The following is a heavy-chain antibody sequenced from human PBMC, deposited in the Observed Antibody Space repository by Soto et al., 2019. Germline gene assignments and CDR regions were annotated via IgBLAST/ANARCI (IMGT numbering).Heavy chain of an antibody. CDR2: IIPISGTA. D-gene: IGHD3-22*01. V-gene: IGHV1-69*01. CDR3: ASVTYYYDSSGSLDYGMDV. CDR1: GGTFSSYA. J-gene: IGHJ6*02. Sequence: QVQLVQSGAEVKKPGSSVKVACKASGGTFSSYAISWVRQAHRQGLEWMGGIIPISGTANYAQKFQWRVTITADESTSTAYMELSSVRSEDTAVYYCASVTYYYDSSGSLDYGMDVWGQGTTVTVSS.